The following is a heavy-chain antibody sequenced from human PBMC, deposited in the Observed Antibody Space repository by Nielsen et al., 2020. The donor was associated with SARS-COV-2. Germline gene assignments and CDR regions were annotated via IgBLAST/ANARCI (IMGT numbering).Heavy chain of an antibody. CDR2: ITYSGST. CDR3: ARANPGLIQLDQ. CDR1: FGSFSDYS. Sequence: SETLSLTCGVSFGSFSDYSRGWIRQPPGKGLEWIGVITYSGSTNYNPSLMSRVTISIVPSKSQFSLRLSSLTAADTATYYCARANPGLIQLDQWGQGTPVIVSS. J-gene: IGHJ5*02. D-gene: IGHD1-14*01. V-gene: IGHV4-34*01.